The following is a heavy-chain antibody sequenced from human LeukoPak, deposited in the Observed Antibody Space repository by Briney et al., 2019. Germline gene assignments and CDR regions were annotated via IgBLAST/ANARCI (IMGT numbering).Heavy chain of an antibody. CDR2: IYPGDSDT. D-gene: IGHD6-13*01. J-gene: IGHJ4*02. CDR3: ARQSSSWYYFYY. V-gene: IGHV5-51*01. CDR1: GYSFPNYW. Sequence: GESLKISCKGSGYSFPNYWIGWVRQMPGKGLEWMGIIYPGDSDTRYSPSFQGQVTITADKSISTAYLQWSSLNGSDTAMYYCARQSSSWYYFYYWGQGTLVTVSS.